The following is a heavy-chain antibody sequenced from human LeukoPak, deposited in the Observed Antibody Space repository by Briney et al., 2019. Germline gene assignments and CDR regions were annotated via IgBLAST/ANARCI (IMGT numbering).Heavy chain of an antibody. CDR2: ISAYNGNT. CDR3: ARDYTEGQQLVLSGYFDY. V-gene: IGHV1-18*01. D-gene: IGHD6-13*01. J-gene: IGHJ4*02. Sequence: ASVKVPCKASGYTFTSYGISWVRQAPGQGLEWMGWISAYNGNTNYAQKLQGRVTMTTGTSTSTAYMELRSLRSDDTAVYYCARDYTEGQQLVLSGYFDYWGQGTLVTVSS. CDR1: GYTFTSYG.